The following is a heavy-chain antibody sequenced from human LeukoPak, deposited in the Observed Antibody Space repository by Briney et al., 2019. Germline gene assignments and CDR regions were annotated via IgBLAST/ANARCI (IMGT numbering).Heavy chain of an antibody. CDR2: ISADNGDT. V-gene: IGHV1-18*04. CDR3: ARGGTPTTTFGGY. D-gene: IGHD3-16*01. J-gene: IGHJ4*02. CDR1: GGTFSSYA. Sequence: ASVKVSCMASGGTFSSYAISWVRQAPGQGLEWMGWISADNGDTNYAQKFQGRVNMTTDTSTSTVYMELRSLRSDDTALYYCARGGTPTTTFGGYWGQGTMVTVSS.